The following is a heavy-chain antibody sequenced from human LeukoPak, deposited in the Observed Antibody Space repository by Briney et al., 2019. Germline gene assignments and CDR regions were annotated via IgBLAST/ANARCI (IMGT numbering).Heavy chain of an antibody. CDR1: NYSIRSHYY. CDR3: ARDQVVPATAIEF. D-gene: IGHD2-2*02. CDR2: IHRSGSV. Sequence: SETLSLTCSVSNYSIRSHYYWVWLRQPPGKGLEWLGSIHRSGSVYYNDNPSLESRVAMSMDASNNQFSLRLTSLTAADTAVYYCARDQVVPATAIEFGGLGTLVTVSS. J-gene: IGHJ4*01. V-gene: IGHV4-38-2*02.